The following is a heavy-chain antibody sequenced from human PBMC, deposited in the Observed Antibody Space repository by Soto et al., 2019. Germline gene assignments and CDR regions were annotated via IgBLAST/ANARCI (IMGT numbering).Heavy chain of an antibody. J-gene: IGHJ4*02. CDR1: GFTFSSYA. CDR3: ARRDTAMGMDFDY. D-gene: IGHD5-18*01. Sequence: QVQLVESGGGVVQPGRSLILSCAASGFTFSSYAMHWVRQAPGKGLEWVAVISYDGSNKYYADSVKGRFTISRDNSKNTLYLQMNSLRAEDTAVYYCARRDTAMGMDFDYWGQGTLVTVSS. CDR2: ISYDGSNK. V-gene: IGHV3-30-3*01.